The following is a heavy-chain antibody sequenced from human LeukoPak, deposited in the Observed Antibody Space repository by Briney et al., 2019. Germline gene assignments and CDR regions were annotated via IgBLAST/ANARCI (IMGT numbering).Heavy chain of an antibody. Sequence: GWSLLSSCAASGFTFSGSAMHWVRQASGKGLEWVGRIRSKANSYATAYAASVKGRFTISRDDSKNTAYLQMNSLKTEDTAVYYCTRHPPYSSSRYWFDPWGEGTLASVSS. V-gene: IGHV3-73*01. CDR3: TRHPPYSSSRYWFDP. J-gene: IGHJ5*02. CDR2: IRSKANSYAT. D-gene: IGHD6-13*01. CDR1: GFTFSGSA.